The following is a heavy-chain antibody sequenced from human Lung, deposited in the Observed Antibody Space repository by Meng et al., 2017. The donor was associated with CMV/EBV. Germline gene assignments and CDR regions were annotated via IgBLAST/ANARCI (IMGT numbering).Heavy chain of an antibody. CDR2: ISYDGTHK. Sequence: SRFTFSSYVRHWVRQAPGKGLEWVAVISYDGTHKYYADSVKNRFTISRDNSKNTLYLQMNSLRTEDTAVYFCARAYPRSSAFGVVFDYWGQGTLVTVSS. CDR3: ARAYPRSSAFGVVFDY. V-gene: IGHV3-30*04. D-gene: IGHD3-3*01. CDR1: RFTFSSYV. J-gene: IGHJ4*02.